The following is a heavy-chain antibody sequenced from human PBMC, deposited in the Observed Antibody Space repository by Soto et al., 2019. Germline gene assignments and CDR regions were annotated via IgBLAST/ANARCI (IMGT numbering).Heavy chain of an antibody. D-gene: IGHD3-22*01. J-gene: IGHJ3*01. CDR2: ISSSGDNE. CDR1: GFIFGYYG. Sequence: QVQLVESGGGVVQPGRSLRLSCEGSGFIFGYYGVHWVRQAPGRGLEWVTAISSSGDNEFYADSVQGRFTISRDNSRNTMYVQIHSLTSEDTAVYYCARTNYDSGVFLDAFDLWGQGTMVTVSS. V-gene: IGHV3-30*03. CDR3: ARTNYDSGVFLDAFDL.